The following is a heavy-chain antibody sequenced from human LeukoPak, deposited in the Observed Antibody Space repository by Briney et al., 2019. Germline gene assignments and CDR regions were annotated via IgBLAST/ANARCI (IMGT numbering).Heavy chain of an antibody. Sequence: GGSLRLSCAASGFTLSSYSMNWVRQAPGKGLEWASSISSSSSYIYYADSVKVRFTISRDNAKNSLYLQMNSLRAEDTAVYYCARDKRADCSSTSCSGLGMDVWGQATTVTVSS. V-gene: IGHV3-21*01. CDR1: GFTLSSYS. CDR3: ARDKRADCSSTSCSGLGMDV. D-gene: IGHD2-2*01. J-gene: IGHJ6*02. CDR2: ISSSSSYI.